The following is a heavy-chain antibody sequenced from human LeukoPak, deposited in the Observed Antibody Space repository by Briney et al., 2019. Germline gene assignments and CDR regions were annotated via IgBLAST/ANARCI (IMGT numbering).Heavy chain of an antibody. V-gene: IGHV4-39*01. CDR3: ARRGGSGRAFDY. J-gene: IGHJ4*02. CDR2: IYYTGST. Sequence: SETLSLTCRVSGASISGGTYYWGWIRQPPGKGLEWIGSIYYTGSTYDNPSLKSRVTISVDTSKNQFSLKLSSVTAADTAVYYCARRGGSGRAFDYWGQGTLVTVSS. D-gene: IGHD1-26*01. CDR1: GASISGGTYY.